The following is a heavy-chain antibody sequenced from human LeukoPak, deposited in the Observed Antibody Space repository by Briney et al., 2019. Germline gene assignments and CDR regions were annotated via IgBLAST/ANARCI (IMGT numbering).Heavy chain of an antibody. CDR2: ISSSSSTI. CDR1: GFTSSDYW. D-gene: IGHD2-15*01. V-gene: IGHV3-48*02. J-gene: IGHJ6*02. Sequence: GGSLRLSCAASGFTSSDYWMHWVRQAPGKGLEWVSYISSSSSTIYYADSVKGRFTISRDNAKNSLYLQMNSLRDEDTAVYYCARELGYCSGGSCYSVDYYGMDVWGQGTTVTVSS. CDR3: ARELGYCSGGSCYSVDYYGMDV.